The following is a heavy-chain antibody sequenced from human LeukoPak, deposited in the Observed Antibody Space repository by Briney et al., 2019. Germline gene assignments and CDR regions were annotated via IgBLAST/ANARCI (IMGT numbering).Heavy chain of an antibody. CDR3: ARDREMATIIGAGLSAFDI. D-gene: IGHD5-24*01. CDR2: IIPIFGTA. J-gene: IGHJ3*02. CDR1: GYTFTSYG. V-gene: IGHV1-69*05. Sequence: GASVKVSCKASGYTFTSYGISWVRQAPGQGLEWMGGIIPIFGTANYAQKFQGRVTITTDESTSTAYMELSSLRSEDTAVYYCARDREMATIIGAGLSAFDIWGQGTMVTVSS.